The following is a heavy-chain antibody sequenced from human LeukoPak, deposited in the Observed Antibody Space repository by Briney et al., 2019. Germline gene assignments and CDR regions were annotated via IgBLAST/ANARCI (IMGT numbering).Heavy chain of an antibody. D-gene: IGHD5-18*01. Sequence: ASVKVSCKASGYTFTSYDINWVRQATGQGLEWMGWMNPNSGNTGYAQKFQGRVTITRNTSISTAYMELSSLRSEDTAVYYCARGTKRQISGYSHGSTFDYWGQGTLVTVSS. CDR3: ARGTKRQISGYSHGSTFDY. CDR2: MNPNSGNT. J-gene: IGHJ4*02. CDR1: GYTFTSYD. V-gene: IGHV1-8*03.